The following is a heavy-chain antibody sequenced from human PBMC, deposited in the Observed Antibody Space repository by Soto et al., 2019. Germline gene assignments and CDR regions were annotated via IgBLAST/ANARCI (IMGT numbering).Heavy chain of an antibody. CDR2: IFHTGTA. Sequence: TLSVTCPVSGASIYSLSNNWAWVRQAPGKGLEWMASIFHTGTAYYNLSLKSRVSISVDTSKNQFSLRLSSVTAADTALYNCALQPTGFPNWFDSWGQGILVTVSS. CDR3: ALQPTGFPNWFDS. J-gene: IGHJ5*01. CDR1: GASIYSLSNN. V-gene: IGHV4-39*01.